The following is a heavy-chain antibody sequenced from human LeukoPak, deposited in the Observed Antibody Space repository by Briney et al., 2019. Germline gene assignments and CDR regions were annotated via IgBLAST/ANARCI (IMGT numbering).Heavy chain of an antibody. J-gene: IGHJ4*02. CDR3: ARAQYGLGYCSGGSCYGRLEPFDY. V-gene: IGHV4-31*03. D-gene: IGHD2-15*01. Sequence: SQTLSLTCTVSGGSISSGGYYWSWIRQHPGKGLEWIGYIYYSGSTYYNPSLKSRVTISVDTSKNQFSLKLSSVTAADTAVYYCARAQYGLGYCSGGSCYGRLEPFDYWGQGTLVTVSS. CDR2: IYYSGST. CDR1: GGSISSGGYY.